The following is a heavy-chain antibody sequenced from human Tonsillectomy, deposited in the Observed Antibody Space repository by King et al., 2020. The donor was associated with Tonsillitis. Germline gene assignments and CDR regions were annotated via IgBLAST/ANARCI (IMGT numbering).Heavy chain of an antibody. CDR2: IHANTGIT. CDR1: GFTFSSYG. D-gene: IGHD2-21*01. J-gene: IGHJ4*02. CDR3: AEHGSAYSVDY. Sequence: VQLVESGGGLVQPGGSLRLSCEASGFTFSSYGMSWVRQAPGKGLEWVSLIHANTGITSYADSVRGRFTISRANSKNTRDLKMNSLRADDTAVYYCAEHGSAYSVDYWGQGTLVTVSS. V-gene: IGHV3-23*03.